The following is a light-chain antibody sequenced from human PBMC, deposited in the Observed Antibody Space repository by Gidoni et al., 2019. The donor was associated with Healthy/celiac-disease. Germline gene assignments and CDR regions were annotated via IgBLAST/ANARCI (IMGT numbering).Light chain of an antibody. CDR2: DAS. CDR1: QDISNY. Sequence: DIQMTQSPSSLSASVGDRVTITCQASQDISNYLNWYQQKPGKAPKLLIYDASTLETGVPSRFSGSGSGTDFTFTISSLQPEDIATSYCQQYDNLHFTFGPGTKVDIK. J-gene: IGKJ3*01. CDR3: QQYDNLHFT. V-gene: IGKV1-33*01.